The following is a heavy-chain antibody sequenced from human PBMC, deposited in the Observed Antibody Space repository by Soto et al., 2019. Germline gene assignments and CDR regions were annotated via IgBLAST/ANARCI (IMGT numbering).Heavy chain of an antibody. CDR3: ARDTSVAAAGTGFDY. V-gene: IGHV1-69*13. D-gene: IGHD6-13*01. J-gene: IGHJ4*02. CDR2: IIPIFGTA. CDR1: GGTFSSYA. Sequence: ASVKVSCKASGGTFSSYAISWVRQAPGQGLEWMGGIIPIFGTANYAQKFQGRVTITADESTSTAYMELSSLRSEDTAVYYCARDTSVAAAGTGFDYWGQGTLVTVSS.